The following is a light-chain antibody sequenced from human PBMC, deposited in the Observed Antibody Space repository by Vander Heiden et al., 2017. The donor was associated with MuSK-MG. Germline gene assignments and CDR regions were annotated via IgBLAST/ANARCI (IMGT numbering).Light chain of an antibody. Sequence: SSELTPAPAVSVALGQTVRSTCQGDSLRSYYASYYKQTPGHAPVLVIYGKNSRPAGIPDRFSGSSAGNTASLTSTGAQAEEEADYYCNSRDSSGSQVFGGGTRLTVL. CDR3: NSRDSSGSQV. CDR2: GKN. CDR1: SLRSYY. J-gene: IGLJ2*01. V-gene: IGLV3-19*01.